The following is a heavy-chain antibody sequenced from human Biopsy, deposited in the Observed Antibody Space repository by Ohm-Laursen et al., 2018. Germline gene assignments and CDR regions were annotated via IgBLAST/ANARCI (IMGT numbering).Heavy chain of an antibody. CDR3: ARDRGQNFYDSTGYYNGMDG. CDR2: ISWISRNT. D-gene: IGHD3-22*01. J-gene: IGHJ6*02. CDR1: GFTFSSYG. V-gene: IGHV3-9*01. Sequence: SLRLSCAASGFTFSSYGMHWVRQRPGKGLEWVSGISWISRNTGYADSVKGRFTITRDNAKSSLYLQMNSLRPEDTALYYCARDRGQNFYDSTGYYNGMDGWGQGTTVTVAS.